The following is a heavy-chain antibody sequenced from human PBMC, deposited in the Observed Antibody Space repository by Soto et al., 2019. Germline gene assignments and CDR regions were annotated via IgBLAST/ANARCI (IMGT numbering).Heavy chain of an antibody. Sequence: GGSLRLSCAASGFTFSSYAMSWVRQAPGKGLEWVSAISGSGGSTYYADSVKGRFTISRDNSKNTLYLQMNSLRAEDTDVYYCAKGGCSSTSCYGTYYYYYMDVWGKGTTVTVSS. J-gene: IGHJ6*03. CDR1: GFTFSSYA. V-gene: IGHV3-23*01. CDR3: AKGGCSSTSCYGTYYYYYMDV. CDR2: ISGSGGST. D-gene: IGHD2-2*01.